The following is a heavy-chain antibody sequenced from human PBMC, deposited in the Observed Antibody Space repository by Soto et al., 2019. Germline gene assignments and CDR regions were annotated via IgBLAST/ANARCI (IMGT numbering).Heavy chain of an antibody. D-gene: IGHD4-4*01. V-gene: IGHV3-7*05. Sequence: GGSMRLSCAATGFTRSTYYMGWVRTAQGKGLEWVANINQDGSIKNYVDSVKGRFTVSRDNAKNSLYLQMNSLRADDTAVYYCVKDSNKYSSWLRGRYFDYWGQGMGVTVS. CDR3: VKDSNKYSSWLRGRYFDY. CDR2: INQDGSIK. CDR1: GFTRSTYY. J-gene: IGHJ4*02.